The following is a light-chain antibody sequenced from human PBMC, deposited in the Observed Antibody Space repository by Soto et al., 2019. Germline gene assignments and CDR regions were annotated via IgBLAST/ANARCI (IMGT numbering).Light chain of an antibody. CDR1: SSDVGGYNY. CDR2: DVN. CDR3: CSYTTSSTYV. Sequence: QSVLTQPASVSGSPGQSIAISCTGTSSDVGGYNYVSWYQQHPGKAPKLMIYDVNNRPSGVSNRFSGSKSGNTASLTISGFQAEDEADYYCCSYTTSSTYVFGTGTKVTVL. J-gene: IGLJ1*01. V-gene: IGLV2-14*03.